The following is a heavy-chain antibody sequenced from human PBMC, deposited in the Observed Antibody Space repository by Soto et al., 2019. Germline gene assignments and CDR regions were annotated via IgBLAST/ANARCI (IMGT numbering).Heavy chain of an antibody. CDR2: TYYRSKWYN. Sequence: PSQTLSLTCAISGDSVSSNSAAWNWIRQSPSRGLEWLGRTYYRSKWYNDYAVSVKSRITINPDTSKNQFSLQLNSVTPEDTAVYYCARDLKTSSRNPYYYYYGMDVWGQGTTVTVSS. J-gene: IGHJ6*02. CDR1: GDSVSSNSAA. CDR3: ARDLKTSSRNPYYYYYGMDV. V-gene: IGHV6-1*01. D-gene: IGHD3-9*01.